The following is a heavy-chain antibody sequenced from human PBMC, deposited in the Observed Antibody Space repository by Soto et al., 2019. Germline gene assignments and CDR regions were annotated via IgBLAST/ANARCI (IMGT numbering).Heavy chain of an antibody. CDR1: GFTVSSNY. CDR3: ATVSPRYFDY. J-gene: IGHJ4*02. Sequence: GGSLRLSCAASGFTVSSNYMSWVRQAPGKGLERVSLIDSGGSTYYADSVKGRFTISRDNSKNTLYLQMNSLRAEDTAVYYCATVSPRYFDYWGQGTLVTVSS. CDR2: IDSGGST. V-gene: IGHV3-66*01.